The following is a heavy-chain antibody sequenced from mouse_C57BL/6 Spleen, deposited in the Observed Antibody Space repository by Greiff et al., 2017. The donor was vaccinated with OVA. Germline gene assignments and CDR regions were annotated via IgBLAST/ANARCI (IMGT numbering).Heavy chain of an antibody. CDR2: IYPGRGST. V-gene: IGHV1-55*01. D-gene: IGHD2-1*01. CDR1: GYTFTSYW. Sequence: QVQLQQPGAELVKPGASVKMSCQASGYTFTSYWITWVKQRPGQGLEWLGDIYPGRGSTHYNEKFKSKATLTVDTSSSTAYMQLSSLTSEDSAVYYCARRGNYGDWYFDVWGTGTTVTVSS. J-gene: IGHJ1*03. CDR3: ARRGNYGDWYFDV.